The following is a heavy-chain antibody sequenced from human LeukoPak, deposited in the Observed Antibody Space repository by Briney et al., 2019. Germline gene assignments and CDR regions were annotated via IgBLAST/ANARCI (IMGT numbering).Heavy chain of an antibody. D-gene: IGHD3-10*01. J-gene: IGHJ6*02. V-gene: IGHV4-39*01. CDR3: ARSVKGSGSYAYYGMDV. CDR1: GHSISSSDNY. Sequence: SETLSLTCTVSGHSISSSDNYWGWIRQPPGKGLEWIGNIYYSGSTNHNPSLQSRVTISVDTSKNQFSLKLSSVTAADTAVYYCARSVKGSGSYAYYGMDVWGQGTTVTVSS. CDR2: IYYSGST.